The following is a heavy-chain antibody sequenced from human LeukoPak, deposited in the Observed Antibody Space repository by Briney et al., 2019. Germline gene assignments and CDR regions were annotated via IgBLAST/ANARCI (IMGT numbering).Heavy chain of an antibody. CDR2: ISSNGGST. V-gene: IGHV3-64D*09. D-gene: IGHD2-21*02. CDR3: AIPYRWDVVVTANDAFDI. Sequence: GGSLRLSCSASGFTFSSYAMHWVRQAPGKGLEYVSAISSNGGSTYYADSVKGRFTISRDNSKNTLYLQMSSLRAEDTAVYYCAIPYRWDVVVTANDAFDIWGQGTMVTVSS. J-gene: IGHJ3*02. CDR1: GFTFSSYA.